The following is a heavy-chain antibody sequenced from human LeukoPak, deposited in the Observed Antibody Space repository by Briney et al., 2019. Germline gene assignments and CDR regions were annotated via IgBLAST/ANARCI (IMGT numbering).Heavy chain of an antibody. V-gene: IGHV1-69*05. D-gene: IGHD2-2*01. CDR2: IIPIFGTA. CDR1: GGTFSSYA. Sequence: ASVKVSCKASGGTFSSYAISWVRQAPGQGLEWMGGIIPIFGTANYAQKFQGRVTITTDESTSTAYMELSSLRSEDTAVYYCARARERYCSSTSCHARLELVPNWFDPWGQGTLVTVSS. CDR3: ARARERYCSSTSCHARLELVPNWFDP. J-gene: IGHJ5*02.